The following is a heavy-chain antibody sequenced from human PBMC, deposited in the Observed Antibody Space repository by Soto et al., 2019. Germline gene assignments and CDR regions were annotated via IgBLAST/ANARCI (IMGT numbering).Heavy chain of an antibody. CDR1: GFTFTYA. J-gene: IGHJ4*02. V-gene: IGHV3-23*01. Sequence: GGSLRLSCAASGFTFTYAMSWVRQAPGKGLEWVSTISGSGGSTYYADSVKGRFTISRDNSKNTLYLQMTSLRAEDTAVYYCARFFGSGFDYWGQATLVTAPQ. D-gene: IGHD6-19*01. CDR2: ISGSGGST. CDR3: ARFFGSGFDY.